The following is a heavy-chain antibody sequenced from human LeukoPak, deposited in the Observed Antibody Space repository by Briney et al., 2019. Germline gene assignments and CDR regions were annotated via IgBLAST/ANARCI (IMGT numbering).Heavy chain of an antibody. CDR1: GFTFSNYN. D-gene: IGHD4-17*01. CDR2: ISYSSSYI. CDR3: ARIAVTYTFDY. V-gene: IGHV3-21*01. Sequence: GGSLRLSCAASGFTFSNYNMNWVRQAPGKGLEWVSSISYSSSYIYYADSVKGRFTISRDNAKNSLYLQMNSLRAEDTAVYYCARIAVTYTFDYWGQGTLVTVSS. J-gene: IGHJ4*02.